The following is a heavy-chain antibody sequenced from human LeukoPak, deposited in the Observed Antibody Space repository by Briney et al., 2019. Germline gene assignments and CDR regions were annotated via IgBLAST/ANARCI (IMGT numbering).Heavy chain of an antibody. CDR3: ARGDYYDSSVKFDY. CDR1: GGSISSYY. V-gene: IGHV4-59*12. Sequence: SETLSLTCTVSGGSISSYYWSWIRQPPGKGLEWIGYIYYSGSTNYNPSLKSRVTISVDKSKNQFSLKLSSVTAADTAVYYCARGDYYDSSVKFDYWGQGTLVTVSS. D-gene: IGHD3-22*01. J-gene: IGHJ4*02. CDR2: IYYSGST.